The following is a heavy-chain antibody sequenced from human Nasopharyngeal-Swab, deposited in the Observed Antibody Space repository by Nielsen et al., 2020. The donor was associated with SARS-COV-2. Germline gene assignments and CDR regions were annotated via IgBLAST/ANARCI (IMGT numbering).Heavy chain of an antibody. CDR1: GYTFTRYY. D-gene: IGHD6-19*01. Sequence: ASVKVSCKASGYTFTRYYMHWVRQPPGQGLEWMGIINPSGGSTSYAQKFQGRVKMTRDTSTSTLYMELSSLRFEDTAVYYCARGARFAVDYFDYWGQGTLVTVSS. V-gene: IGHV1-46*01. CDR3: ARGARFAVDYFDY. J-gene: IGHJ4*02. CDR2: INPSGGST.